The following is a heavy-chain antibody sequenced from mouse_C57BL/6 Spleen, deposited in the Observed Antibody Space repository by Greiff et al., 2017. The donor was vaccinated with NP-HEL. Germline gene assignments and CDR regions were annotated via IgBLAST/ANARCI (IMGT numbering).Heavy chain of an antibody. J-gene: IGHJ4*01. CDR1: GYTFTSYW. D-gene: IGHD1-1*01. CDR2: IDPNSGGT. Sequence: VQLQQPGAELVKPGASVKLSCKASGYTFTSYWMHWVKQRPGRGLEWIGRIDPNSGGTKYNEKFKSKATLTVDKPSSPAYMQLSSLTSEDSAVYYGARGITTVVARGAMDYWGQGTSVTVSS. CDR3: ARGITTVVARGAMDY. V-gene: IGHV1-72*01.